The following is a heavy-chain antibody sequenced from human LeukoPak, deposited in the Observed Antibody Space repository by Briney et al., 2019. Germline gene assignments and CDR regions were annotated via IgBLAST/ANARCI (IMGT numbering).Heavy chain of an antibody. CDR3: AKDQQVGAAAYYFDS. CDR2: IANDGKDT. J-gene: IGHJ4*02. Sequence: GRSLRLSCAASGFTFSRYGLHWVRQAPGQGLEWVAVIANDGKDTKYADSVKGRLTISRDNSKSTLYLQMNSLRAEDTAVYYCAKDQQVGAAAYYFDSWGQGTLVTVSS. D-gene: IGHD6-13*01. V-gene: IGHV3-30*18. CDR1: GFTFSRYG.